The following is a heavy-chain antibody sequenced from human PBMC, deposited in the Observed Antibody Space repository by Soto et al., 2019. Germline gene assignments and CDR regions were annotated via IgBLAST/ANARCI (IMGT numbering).Heavy chain of an antibody. J-gene: IGHJ4*02. D-gene: IGHD2-15*01. CDR3: ARDPVGVDSTFYFDS. Sequence: EVELVVSGGGLVKPGGSLRLSCEASGFTFSYYSMSWVRQAPGRGLEWVSSISTSTTYISYADSGRGRFTIYRDNAKNSLYLQMSSLRVEDTAVYYCARDPVGVDSTFYFDSWGQGTLVTVSS. CDR2: ISTSTTYI. CDR1: GFTFSYYS. V-gene: IGHV3-21*02.